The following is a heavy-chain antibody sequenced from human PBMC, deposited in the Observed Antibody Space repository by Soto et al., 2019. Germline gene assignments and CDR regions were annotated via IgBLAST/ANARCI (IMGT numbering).Heavy chain of an antibody. CDR1: GYTFTSYD. Sequence: QVQLVQSGAEVKKPGASVKVSCKASGYTFTSYDINWVRQATGQGLEWMGWMKPNSGNTGYAQKFQGRVTMTRTTSTSTAYMALGSLRSDETAVYYCARERSGGGFDPWGQGTLVTVSS. CDR3: ARERSGGGFDP. J-gene: IGHJ5*02. CDR2: MKPNSGNT. D-gene: IGHD3-16*01. V-gene: IGHV1-8*01.